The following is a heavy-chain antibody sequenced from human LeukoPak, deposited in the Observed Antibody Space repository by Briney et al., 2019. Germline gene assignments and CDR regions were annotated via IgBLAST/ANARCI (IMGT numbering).Heavy chain of an antibody. V-gene: IGHV1-24*01. J-gene: IGHJ5*02. CDR3: ATDLSYTTNWFDP. CDR1: GLTGFELN. Sequence: GASVKVSCKLSGLTGFELNMHWVRQAPGKGLEWMGGLDREGGDPIYAQKFQGRVTMTEETSTDTAYMELSSLRSEDTAVYYCATDLSYTTNWFDPWGQGTLVTVSS. D-gene: IGHD2-2*02. CDR2: LDREGGDP.